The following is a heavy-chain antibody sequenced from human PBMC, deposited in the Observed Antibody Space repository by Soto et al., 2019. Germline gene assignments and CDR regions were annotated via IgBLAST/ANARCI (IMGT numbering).Heavy chain of an antibody. D-gene: IGHD3-16*02. Sequence: PGGSLRLSCAASGFTFSDYYMSWIRQAPGKGLEWVSYISSSSSYTNYADSVKGRFTISRDNAKNSLYLQMNSLRAEDTAVYYCARLHRYPPGAYYYGMDVWGQGTTVTVSS. V-gene: IGHV3-11*06. J-gene: IGHJ6*02. CDR3: ARLHRYPPGAYYYGMDV. CDR2: ISSSSSYT. CDR1: GFTFSDYY.